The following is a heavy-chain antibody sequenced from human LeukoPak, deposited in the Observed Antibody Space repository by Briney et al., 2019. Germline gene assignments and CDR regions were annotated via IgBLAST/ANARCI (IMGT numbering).Heavy chain of an antibody. V-gene: IGHV4-38-2*02. D-gene: IGHD3-10*01. CDR2: VYHSGST. CDR3: ARSGPYYYHYLDV. Sequence: SETLSLTCTVSGYSITSGYYWVWIRQPPGKGLEWTGAVYHSGSTYYNPSLKSRVAISVDTSKNQFSLKLYSVTAADTAVYFCARSGPYYYHYLDVWGKGATVTVSS. CDR1: GYSITSGYY. J-gene: IGHJ6*03.